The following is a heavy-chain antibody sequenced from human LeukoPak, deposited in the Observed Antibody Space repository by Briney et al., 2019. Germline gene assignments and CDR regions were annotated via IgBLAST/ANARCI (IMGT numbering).Heavy chain of an antibody. D-gene: IGHD5-24*01. Sequence: GGSLRLSCAASGFTVSRNYMSWVRQAPGKGLEWVSVIYGGGSTSYADSVKGRFIISRDNSKNTLYLQMNSLRADDTAVYYCARDRSDGNYYMVVWGKGTTGIVSS. V-gene: IGHV3-53*01. J-gene: IGHJ6*03. CDR1: GFTVSRNY. CDR2: IYGGGST. CDR3: ARDRSDGNYYMVV.